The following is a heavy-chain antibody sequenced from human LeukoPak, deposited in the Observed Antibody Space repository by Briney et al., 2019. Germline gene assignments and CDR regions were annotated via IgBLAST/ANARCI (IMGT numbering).Heavy chain of an antibody. Sequence: GASVKVSCKASGGTFSSYTISWVRQAPGQGLEWMGRIIPILGIANYAQKFQGRVTITADKSTSTAYMELSSLRSEDTAVYYCARALGVYEIYWFDPWGQGTLVTVSS. J-gene: IGHJ5*02. CDR2: IIPILGIA. V-gene: IGHV1-69*02. CDR3: ARALGVYEIYWFDP. D-gene: IGHD2-8*02. CDR1: GGTFSSYT.